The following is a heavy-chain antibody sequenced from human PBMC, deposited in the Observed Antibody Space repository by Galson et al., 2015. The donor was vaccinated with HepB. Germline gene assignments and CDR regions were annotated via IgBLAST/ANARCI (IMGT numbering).Heavy chain of an antibody. CDR2: IYHSGST. CDR1: GGSISSGNW. V-gene: IGHV4-4*02. CDR3: ARAIAVVPTGPQTAGEDY. J-gene: IGHJ4*02. Sequence: SETLSLTCVVSGGSISSGNWWSWVRQPPGKGLEWIGEIYHSGSTNYNPSLKSRVTISLDKSKNQFSLNLSSVIAADTAVYYCARAIAVVPTGPQTAGEDYWGQGILVTVSS. D-gene: IGHD2-2*01.